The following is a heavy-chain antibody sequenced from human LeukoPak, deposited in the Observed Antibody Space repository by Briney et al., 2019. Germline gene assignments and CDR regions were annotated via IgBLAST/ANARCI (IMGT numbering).Heavy chain of an antibody. V-gene: IGHV3-30*18. CDR3: AKLPAAGNY. CDR2: ISYDGSNK. CDR1: GFTFSSYG. Sequence: GGSLRLSCAASGFTFSSYGMHWVRQAPGKGLELVAVISYDGSNKYYADSVKGRFTISRDNSKNTLYLQMNSLRAEDTAVYYCAKLPAAGNYWGQGTLVTVSS. D-gene: IGHD6-13*01. J-gene: IGHJ4*02.